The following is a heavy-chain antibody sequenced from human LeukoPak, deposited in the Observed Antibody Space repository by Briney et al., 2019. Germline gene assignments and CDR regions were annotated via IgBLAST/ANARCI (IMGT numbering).Heavy chain of an antibody. Sequence: PSGTLSLTCAVSGGSISSSNWWSWVRQPPGKGLEWIGEIYHSGSTNYNPSLKSRVTISVDTSKNPFSLKLSSVTAADTAVYYCARDLHYGGNSHFDHWGQGTLVTVSS. J-gene: IGHJ4*02. CDR3: ARDLHYGGNSHFDH. V-gene: IGHV4-4*02. D-gene: IGHD4-23*01. CDR1: GGSISSSNW. CDR2: IYHSGST.